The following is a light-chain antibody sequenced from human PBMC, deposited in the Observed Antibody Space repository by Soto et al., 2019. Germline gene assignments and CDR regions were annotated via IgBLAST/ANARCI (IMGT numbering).Light chain of an antibody. CDR2: GAS. Sequence: DIQMTQSPSSLSASVGDRVTITCRASQSISSYLNWYQQKPGKAPKLLIYGASSLQSGVPSRFCGRGSGTDFPLTISSLQPEDFATYYGQQGYSSPRTFGQGTKVEIK. J-gene: IGKJ1*01. V-gene: IGKV1-39*01. CDR3: QQGYSSPRT. CDR1: QSISSY.